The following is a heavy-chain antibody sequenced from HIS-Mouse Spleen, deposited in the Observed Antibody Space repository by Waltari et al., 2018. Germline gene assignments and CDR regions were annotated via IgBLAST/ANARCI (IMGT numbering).Heavy chain of an antibody. J-gene: IGHJ2*01. V-gene: IGHV4-39*07. CDR3: AREIPYSSSWYDWYFDL. Sequence: QLQLQESGPGLVKPSETLSLPCTVPGGSIRSSSYSWGWIRQPPGKGLEWIGSIYYSGSTYYNPSLKSRVTISVDTSKNQFSLKLSSVTAADTAVYYCAREIPYSSSWYDWYFDLWGRGTLVTVSS. CDR1: GGSIRSSSYS. CDR2: IYYSGST. D-gene: IGHD6-13*01.